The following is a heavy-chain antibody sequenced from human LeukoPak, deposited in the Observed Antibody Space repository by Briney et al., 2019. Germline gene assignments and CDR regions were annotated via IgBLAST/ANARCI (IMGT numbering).Heavy chain of an antibody. V-gene: IGHV3-23*01. CDR2: ISGTGGNS. J-gene: IGHJ4*02. CDR1: GFTFSTYA. CDR3: SAYFDY. Sequence: GGSLRLSCAASGFTFSTYAMNWVRQAPGKGLEWVSGISGTGGNSYYADSVRGRFTISRDPSKNTLYLQMNTLGAEDTAVYYCSAYFDYWGQGTLVTVSS.